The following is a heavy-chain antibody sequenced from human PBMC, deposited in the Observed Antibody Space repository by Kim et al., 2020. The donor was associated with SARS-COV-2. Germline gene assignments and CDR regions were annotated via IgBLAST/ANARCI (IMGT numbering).Heavy chain of an antibody. CDR2: IYYSGST. D-gene: IGHD3-9*01. V-gene: IGHV4-59*13. CDR3: AREYYDILTGWRWFDP. CDR1: GGSISSYY. J-gene: IGHJ5*02. Sequence: SETLSLTCTVSGGSISSYYWSWIRQPPGKGLEWIGYIYYSGSTNYNPSLKSRVTISVDTSKNQFSLKLSSVTAADTAVYYCAREYYDILTGWRWFDPWGQGTLVTVSS.